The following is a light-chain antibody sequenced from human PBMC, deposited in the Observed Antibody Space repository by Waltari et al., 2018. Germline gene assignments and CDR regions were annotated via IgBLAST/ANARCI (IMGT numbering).Light chain of an antibody. CDR1: QSINTW. CDR3: QQYNSYST. J-gene: IGKJ1*01. Sequence: DTQTTQSPSTLSASVGDRVIITCRASQSINTWLAWYQQKPGKAPRVLIYRASSLETGVPSRFSGSGSGTEFTLTISGLQPDDFATYYCQQYNSYSTFGQGTRVEIK. CDR2: RAS. V-gene: IGKV1-5*03.